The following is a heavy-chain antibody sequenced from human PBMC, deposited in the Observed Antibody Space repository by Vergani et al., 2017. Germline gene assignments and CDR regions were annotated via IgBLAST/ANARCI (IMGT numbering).Heavy chain of an antibody. D-gene: IGHD3-3*01. V-gene: IGHV3-11*01. CDR1: GFKFSDHY. J-gene: IGHJ6*02. CDR3: AKNAGIFTPRNYSAMDV. Sequence: LEESGGGSVKPGGSLRLSCAASGFKFSDHYMSWIRQAPGKGLEWVSHISPGASTVSYTDSVTGRFTVSRDNDNNSLTLDMTTLRVEDTAVYYCAKNAGIFTPRNYSAMDVWGQETTVTVSS. CDR2: ISPGASTV.